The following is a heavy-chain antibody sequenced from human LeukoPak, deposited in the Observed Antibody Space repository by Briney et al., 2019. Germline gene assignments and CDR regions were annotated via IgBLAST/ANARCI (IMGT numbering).Heavy chain of an antibody. Sequence: SETLSLTCTVSGGSISSSSYYWGWIRQPPGKGLEWIGSIYYSGSTYYNPSLKSRVTISVDTSKNQFSLKLSSVTAADTAVYYCARLPRGTIFGVVSHGAFDIWGQGTMVTVSS. V-gene: IGHV4-39*01. J-gene: IGHJ3*02. CDR3: ARLPRGTIFGVVSHGAFDI. CDR1: GGSISSSSYY. CDR2: IYYSGST. D-gene: IGHD3-3*01.